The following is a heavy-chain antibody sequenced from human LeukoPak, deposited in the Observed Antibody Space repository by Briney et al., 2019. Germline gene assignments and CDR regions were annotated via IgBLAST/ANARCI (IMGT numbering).Heavy chain of an antibody. D-gene: IGHD6-13*01. CDR1: GGSISSGGYY. J-gene: IGHJ4*02. CDR3: AKASTAAAGTHFDY. CDR2: IYHSGST. Sequence: SETLSLTCTVSGGSISSGGYYWSWIRQPPGKGLEWIGYIYHSGSTYYNPSLKSRVTISVDRSKNQFSLKLSSVTAADTAVYYCAKASTAAAGTHFDYWGQGTLVTASS. V-gene: IGHV4-30-2*01.